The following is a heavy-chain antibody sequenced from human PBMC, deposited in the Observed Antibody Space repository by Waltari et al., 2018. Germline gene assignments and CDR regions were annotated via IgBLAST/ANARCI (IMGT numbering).Heavy chain of an antibody. Sequence: QVQLQESGPGLVKPSETLSLTCTVSGGSISSYYRSWIRQPPGKGLEWIGYIYYSGSTNYNPSLKSRVTISVDTSKNQFYLKLSSVTAADTAVYYCARDKGPYGDYPDYYYYGMDVWGQGTTVTVSS. CDR3: ARDKGPYGDYPDYYYYGMDV. CDR2: IYYSGST. CDR1: GGSISSYY. V-gene: IGHV4-59*01. D-gene: IGHD4-17*01. J-gene: IGHJ6*02.